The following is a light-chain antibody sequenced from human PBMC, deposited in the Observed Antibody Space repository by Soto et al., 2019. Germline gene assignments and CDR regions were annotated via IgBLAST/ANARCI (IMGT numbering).Light chain of an antibody. Sequence: QSALTQPASVSGSPGRSLTVSCTGTSSDVGGYNYVSWYQQRPGKAPKLMIYEVSNRPSGVSDRFSGSKSGNTASLTISGLQAEDEADYYCSSYTSSSTYVFGTGTKVTVL. V-gene: IGLV2-14*01. J-gene: IGLJ1*01. CDR1: SSDVGGYNY. CDR2: EVS. CDR3: SSYTSSSTYV.